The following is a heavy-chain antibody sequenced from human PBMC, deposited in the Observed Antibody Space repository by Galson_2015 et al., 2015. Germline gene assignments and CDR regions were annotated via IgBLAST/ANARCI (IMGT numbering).Heavy chain of an antibody. D-gene: IGHD4/OR15-4a*01. CDR2: IYHSGTT. CDR3: ARGVVLISAYFDC. J-gene: IGHJ4*02. CDR1: DGSISSSNW. V-gene: IGHV4-4*02. Sequence: SETLSLTCAVSDGSISSSNWWSWVRQPPGKGLEWIGEIYHSGTTYYNPSLKSRITISVDKSKNQFSLSLSSVTAADTAVYYCARGVVLISAYFDCWGQGTLVTVSS.